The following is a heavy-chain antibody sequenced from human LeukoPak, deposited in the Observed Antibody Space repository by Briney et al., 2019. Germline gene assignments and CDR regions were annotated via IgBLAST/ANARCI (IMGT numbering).Heavy chain of an antibody. J-gene: IGHJ4*02. CDR1: GYPFTSYY. Sequence: GASVEVSFKASGYPFTSYYMHWVRPAPGQGLEWMGIINPSGGSTSYAQKFQGRVTMTRDTSTSTVYMELSSLRSEDTAVYYCARAVRGSGSFDYWGQGTLVTVSS. CDR3: ARAVRGSGSFDY. CDR2: INPSGGST. V-gene: IGHV1-46*01. D-gene: IGHD3-16*01.